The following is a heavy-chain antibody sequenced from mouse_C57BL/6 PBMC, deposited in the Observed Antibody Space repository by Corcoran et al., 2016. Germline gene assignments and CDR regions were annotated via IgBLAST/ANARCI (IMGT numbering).Heavy chain of an antibody. CDR2: INPNNGGT. J-gene: IGHJ1*03. V-gene: IGHV1-26*01. CDR3: AYYYGSYWYFYV. D-gene: IGHD1-1*01. CDR1: GYTFTDYY. Sequence: EVQLQQSGPELVKPGASVKISCKASGYTFTDYYMNWVKQSHGKSLEWIGDINPNNGGTSYNQKFKGKATLTVDKSSSTAYMELRSLTSEDSAVYYCAYYYGSYWYFYVWGTGTTVTVSS.